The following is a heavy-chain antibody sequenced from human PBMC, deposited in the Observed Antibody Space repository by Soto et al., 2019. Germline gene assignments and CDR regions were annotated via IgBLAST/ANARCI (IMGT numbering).Heavy chain of an antibody. V-gene: IGHV3-30-3*01. CDR2: ISYDGNNK. J-gene: IGHJ4*02. Sequence: PGGSLRLSCAASGFTYSTYTMHWVRQAPGKGLEWVAVISYDGNNKFYADSVKGRFTISRDNSKNTLYLQMNSLRNEDTALYYCAKDKGITAQKHYFDYWGQGTLVTVSS. D-gene: IGHD6-13*01. CDR1: GFTYSTYT. CDR3: AKDKGITAQKHYFDY.